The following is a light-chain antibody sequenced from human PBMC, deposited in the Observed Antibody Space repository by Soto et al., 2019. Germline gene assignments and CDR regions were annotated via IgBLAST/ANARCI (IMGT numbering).Light chain of an antibody. CDR2: SNN. CDR1: RSSIGSNT. J-gene: IGLJ1*01. CDR3: AAWDDSLNAL. Sequence: QSVLTQPPSASGTPGQRVTISCSGSRSSIGSNTVNWYQHLPGTAPKLLIYSNNHRPSGVPDRFSASKSGTSASLAISGLQPEDEADYYCAAWDDSLNALFGTGTKVTVL. V-gene: IGLV1-44*01.